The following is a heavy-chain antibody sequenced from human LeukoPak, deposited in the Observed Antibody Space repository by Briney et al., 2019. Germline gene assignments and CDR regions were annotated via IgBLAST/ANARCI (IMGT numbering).Heavy chain of an antibody. CDR2: INPNSGGT. J-gene: IGHJ4*02. CDR1: GYTFTGYY. Sequence: ASVKVSCKASGYTFTGYYMHWVRQAPGQGLEWMAWINPNSGGTNYAQKFQGRVTMTRDTSISTAYMELSRLRSDDTAVYYCARETNYDFWSGYYWGQGTLVTVSS. V-gene: IGHV1-2*02. D-gene: IGHD3-3*01. CDR3: ARETNYDFWSGYY.